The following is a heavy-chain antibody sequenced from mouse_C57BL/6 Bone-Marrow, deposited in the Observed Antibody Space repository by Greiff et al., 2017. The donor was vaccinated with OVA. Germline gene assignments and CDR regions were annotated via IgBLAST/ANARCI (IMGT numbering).Heavy chain of an antibody. J-gene: IGHJ1*03. CDR1: GFTFSSYG. CDR2: ISSGGSYP. CDR3: ARQRDYYARYFDV. V-gene: IGHV5-6*01. Sequence: EVKLVESGGDLVKPGGSLKLSCAASGFTFSSYGMSWVRQTPDKRLEWVATISSGGSYPYYPDSMTGRFTLSRDNAKNTPYLQMSSLKSEDTAMYYCARQRDYYARYFDVGGTGTTVTVAS. D-gene: IGHD2-1*01.